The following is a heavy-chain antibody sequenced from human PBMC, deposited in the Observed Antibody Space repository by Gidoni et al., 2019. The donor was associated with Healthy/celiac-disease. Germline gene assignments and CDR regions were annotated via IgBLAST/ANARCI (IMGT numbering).Heavy chain of an antibody. V-gene: IGHV3-23*01. CDR1: GFPFSSDA. CDR3: AKAQHPQQLDWFDP. CDR2: ISGSGGST. D-gene: IGHD6-6*01. J-gene: IGHJ5*02. Sequence: EVQLLESGGGLVQPGGSLRLSCAASGFPFSSDARSWVRQAPGKGLEWVSAISGSGGSTYYADSVKGRFTISRDNSKNTLYLQMNSLRAEDTAVYYCAKAQHPQQLDWFDPWGQGTLVTVSS.